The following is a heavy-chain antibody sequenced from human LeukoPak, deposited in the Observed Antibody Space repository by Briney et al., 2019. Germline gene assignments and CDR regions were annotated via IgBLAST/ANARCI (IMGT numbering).Heavy chain of an antibody. CDR2: IWYDGSNK. CDR1: GFTFSSYG. V-gene: IGHV3-33*01. CDR3: ARDPIVGAIAFFDY. Sequence: GGSLRLSCAASGFTFSSYGMHWVRQAPGKGLEWVAVIWYDGSNKYYADSVKGRFTVSRDNSKNTLYLQMNSLRAEDTAVYYCARDPIVGAIAFFDYWGQGTPVTVSS. J-gene: IGHJ4*02. D-gene: IGHD1-26*01.